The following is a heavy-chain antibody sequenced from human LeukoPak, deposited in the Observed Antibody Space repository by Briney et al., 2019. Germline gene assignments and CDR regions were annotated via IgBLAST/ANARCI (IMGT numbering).Heavy chain of an antibody. CDR1: GFTFSTYW. J-gene: IGHJ4*02. CDR2: IKQDGSDK. CDR3: ARVRCSSNSCFPDY. D-gene: IGHD2-2*01. Sequence: AGGSLRLSCAASGFTFSTYWMSWVRQAPGKGLEWVANIKQDGSDKYYVDSVKGRFTISRDNAKNSLFLQMNSLRAEGTAVYYCARVRCSSNSCFPDYWGQGTLVTVSS. V-gene: IGHV3-7*01.